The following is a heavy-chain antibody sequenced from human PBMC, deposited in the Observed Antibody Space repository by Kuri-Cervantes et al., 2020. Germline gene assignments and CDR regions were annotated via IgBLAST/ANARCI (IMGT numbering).Heavy chain of an antibody. D-gene: IGHD1-26*01. CDR3: ARRHSMGATPADLDY. CDR1: GGSISSGDYY. J-gene: IGHJ4*02. V-gene: IGHV4-30-4*08. Sequence: SETLSLTCTVSGGSISSGDYYWSWIRQPPGKGLEWIGYVYYSGSTYYNPSLKSRVTISVDTSKNQLFVKLNSVTAADTAVYYCARRHSMGATPADLDYWGQGILVTVSS. CDR2: VYYSGST.